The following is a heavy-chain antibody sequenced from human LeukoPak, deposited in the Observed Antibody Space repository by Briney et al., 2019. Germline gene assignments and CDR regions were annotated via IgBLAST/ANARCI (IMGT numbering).Heavy chain of an antibody. CDR1: GYTLTELS. V-gene: IGHV1-24*01. Sequence: ASVTVSCKVSGYTLTELSMHWVRQAPGKGLEWMGGFDPEDGETIYAQKFQGRVTMTEDTSTDTAYLELSSLRSEDTAVYYCATVGSSNWFDPWGQGTLVTVSS. CDR2: FDPEDGET. J-gene: IGHJ5*02. D-gene: IGHD6-6*01. CDR3: ATVGSSNWFDP.